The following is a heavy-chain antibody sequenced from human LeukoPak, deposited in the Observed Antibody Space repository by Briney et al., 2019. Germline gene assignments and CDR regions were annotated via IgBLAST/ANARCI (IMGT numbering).Heavy chain of an antibody. Sequence: ASVKVSCKASGYTFTSYGVSWVRQAPGQGLEWMGWISAYNGNTNYAQKLQGRVTMTRDTSISTAYMELSRLRSDDTAVYYCASLLIAAAGPGLFDPWGQGTLVTVSS. CDR2: ISAYNGNT. CDR3: ASLLIAAAGPGLFDP. CDR1: GYTFTSYG. D-gene: IGHD6-13*01. V-gene: IGHV1-18*01. J-gene: IGHJ5*02.